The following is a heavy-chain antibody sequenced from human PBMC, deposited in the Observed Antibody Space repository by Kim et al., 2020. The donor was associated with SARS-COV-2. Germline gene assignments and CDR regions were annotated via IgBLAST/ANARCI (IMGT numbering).Heavy chain of an antibody. D-gene: IGHD3-3*01. J-gene: IGHJ4*02. V-gene: IGHV3-11*06. CDR3: ARAFYDFWSGYYTGFFGY. Sequence: KGRFTISRDNAKNSLYLQMNSLRAEDTAVYYCARAFYDFWSGYYTGFFGYWGQGTLVTVSS.